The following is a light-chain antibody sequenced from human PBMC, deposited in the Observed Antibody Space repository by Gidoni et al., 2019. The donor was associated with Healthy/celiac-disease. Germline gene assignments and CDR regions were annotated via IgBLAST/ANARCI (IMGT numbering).Light chain of an antibody. CDR2: KDS. Sequence: SYELTQPPSGSVSPGQTARITCSGDALPKQYAYWYQQKPGQAPVLVIYKDSERPSGIPERFSGSSSGTTVTLTISGVQAEDEADYYCQSADSSGTSWVFGGGTKLPVL. V-gene: IGLV3-25*03. CDR3: QSADSSGTSWV. CDR1: ALPKQY. J-gene: IGLJ3*02.